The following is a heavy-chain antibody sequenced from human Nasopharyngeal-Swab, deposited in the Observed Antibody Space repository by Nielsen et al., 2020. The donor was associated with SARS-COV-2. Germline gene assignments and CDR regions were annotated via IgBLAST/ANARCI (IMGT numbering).Heavy chain of an antibody. CDR1: GGSISSGGYY. J-gene: IGHJ5*02. Sequence: SETLSLTCTVSGGSISSGGYYWSRIRQHPGKGLEWIGYIYYSGSTYYNPSLKSRVTISVDTSKNQFSLKLSSVTAADTAVYYCARDHRDSSGYYYGWFDPWGQGTLVTVSS. V-gene: IGHV4-31*03. CDR3: ARDHRDSSGYYYGWFDP. CDR2: IYYSGST. D-gene: IGHD3-22*01.